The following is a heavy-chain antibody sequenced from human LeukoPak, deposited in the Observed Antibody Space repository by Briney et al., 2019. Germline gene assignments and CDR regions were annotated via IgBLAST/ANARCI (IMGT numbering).Heavy chain of an antibody. CDR1: GFTFSSYS. CDR2: ISSSSSYI. D-gene: IGHD2-8*02. J-gene: IGHJ6*03. V-gene: IGHV3-21*01. Sequence: PGGSLRLSCAASGFTFSSYSMNWVRQAPGKGLEWVSSISSSSSYIYYADSVKGRFTISRDNAKNSLYLQMNSLRAEDTAVYYCAREFTGTGLNINGYYYYYRDVWGKGTTVTVSS. CDR3: AREFTGTGLNINGYYYYYRDV.